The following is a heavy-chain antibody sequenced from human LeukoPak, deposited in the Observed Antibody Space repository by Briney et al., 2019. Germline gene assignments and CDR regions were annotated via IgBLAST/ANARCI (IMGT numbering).Heavy chain of an antibody. Sequence: GESLKISCKASGYSFNNYWIGWVRQMPGKGLEWMGIIYPGDSDTRYSPSFQGQGTISADKSISTAYLQWSSLKASDTAMYYCARRPGYGDNRAFDYWGQGTLVTVSS. CDR3: ARRPGYGDNRAFDY. V-gene: IGHV5-51*01. J-gene: IGHJ4*02. CDR2: IYPGDSDT. CDR1: GYSFNNYW. D-gene: IGHD4-23*01.